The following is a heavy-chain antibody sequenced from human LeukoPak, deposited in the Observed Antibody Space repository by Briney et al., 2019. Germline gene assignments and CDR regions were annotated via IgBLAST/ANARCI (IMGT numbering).Heavy chain of an antibody. CDR3: ARDVYVAADVTSYFDY. V-gene: IGHV4-4*07. CDR2: IYSSGST. D-gene: IGHD6-13*01. Sequence: PSETLSLTCTVSGGSIGTYYWSWIRQPAGKGLEWIGRIYSSGSTNYSPSLKSRVSMSVDTSKNQISLKLSSVTAADTAVYYCARDVYVAADVTSYFDYWGQGTLVTVSS. CDR1: GGSIGTYY. J-gene: IGHJ4*02.